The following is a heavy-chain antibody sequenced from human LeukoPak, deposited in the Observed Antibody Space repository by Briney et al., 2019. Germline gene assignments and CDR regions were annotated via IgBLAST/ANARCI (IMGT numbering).Heavy chain of an antibody. D-gene: IGHD3-10*01. Sequence: SVKVSCKASGYTFTSYGISWVRQAPGQGPEWMGGIIPIFGTTNYAQKFQGRVTITADESTSTAYMELSSLRSEDTAVYYCARIVGIASRGYFDYWGQGTLVTVSS. CDR2: IIPIFGTT. CDR1: GYTFTSYG. V-gene: IGHV1-69*13. J-gene: IGHJ4*02. CDR3: ARIVGIASRGYFDY.